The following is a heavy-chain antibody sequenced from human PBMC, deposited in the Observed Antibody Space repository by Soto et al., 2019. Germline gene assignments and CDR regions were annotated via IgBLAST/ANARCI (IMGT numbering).Heavy chain of an antibody. Sequence: SETLSLTCAVSGDSVRSSNWWTWVRQSPGKGLEWIGEIYHLGGTNYNPSLKSRVTISVDMAKNQVSLKLSSVTAADTAVYYCATMKKLRGYYYGLNVWGQGTTVT. CDR3: ATMKKLRGYYYGLNV. CDR1: GDSVRSSNW. V-gene: IGHV4-4*02. J-gene: IGHJ6*01. CDR2: IYHLGGT.